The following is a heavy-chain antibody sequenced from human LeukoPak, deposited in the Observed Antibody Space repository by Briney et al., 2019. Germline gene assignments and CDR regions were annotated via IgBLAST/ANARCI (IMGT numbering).Heavy chain of an antibody. J-gene: IGHJ4*02. CDR2: ISYTGTS. Sequence: PSETLSLTCTVSGDSISTSNSCWGWIRQPPGKGLEWIGSISYTGTSYYNPSLKSRVTISIDTSKNQFSLKLSSVTAADTALYYCARDPDFWTGYYYFDYWGQGTLVTVSS. CDR3: ARDPDFWTGYYYFDY. D-gene: IGHD3/OR15-3a*01. V-gene: IGHV4-39*07. CDR1: GDSISTSNSC.